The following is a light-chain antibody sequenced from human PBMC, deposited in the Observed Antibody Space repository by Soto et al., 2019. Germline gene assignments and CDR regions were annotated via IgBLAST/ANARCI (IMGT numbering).Light chain of an antibody. CDR2: GAS. J-gene: IGKJ3*01. CDR1: QSVSSN. V-gene: IGKV3-15*01. CDR3: QQRSNWPPIT. Sequence: DIVMTQSPATLSVSPGEGATLSCRASQSVSSNLAWYQQKRGQAPRLLIYGASTRATGIPARFSGSGSGTDFTLTISSLEPEDFAVYYCQQRSNWPPITFGPGTKV.